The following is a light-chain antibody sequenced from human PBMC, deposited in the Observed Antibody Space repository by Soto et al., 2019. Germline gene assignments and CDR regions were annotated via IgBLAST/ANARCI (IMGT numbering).Light chain of an antibody. Sequence: EIVVTQSPATLSVSTGERATLSCRAGQGVTTNFAWYQQKSGQSPRLLIYDVSIRATGVPARFSGTGSGTDFTLTISRLEPEDFAVYYCQQYGSSLVFGQGTRLEIK. CDR2: DVS. V-gene: IGKV3-20*01. CDR3: QQYGSSLV. J-gene: IGKJ5*01. CDR1: QGVTTN.